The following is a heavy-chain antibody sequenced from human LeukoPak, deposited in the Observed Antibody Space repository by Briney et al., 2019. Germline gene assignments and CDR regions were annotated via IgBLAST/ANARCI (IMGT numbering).Heavy chain of an antibody. D-gene: IGHD1-1*01. CDR2: VYTNGAS. CDR1: GGSISGFY. J-gene: IGHJ2*01. V-gene: IGHV4-4*07. CDR3: ARVNWEGYFDL. Sequence: PSETLSLTCTVSGGSISGFYWSWFRQSAEKGLEWIGRVYTNGASNHNPFLKSRVTMSVDTSKDQVSLKLTSLTAADTAVYYCARVNWEGYFDLWGRGTLVTVSS.